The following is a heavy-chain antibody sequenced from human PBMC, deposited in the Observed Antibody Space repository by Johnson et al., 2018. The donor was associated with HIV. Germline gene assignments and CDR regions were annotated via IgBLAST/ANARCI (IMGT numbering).Heavy chain of an antibody. J-gene: IGHJ3*02. D-gene: IGHD3-16*02. CDR1: GFTFDDYA. Sequence: EVQLVESGGGLVQPGRSLRLSCAASGFTFDDYAMHWVRQAPGKGLEWVSGISWNSGSIGYADSVKGRFTISRDNSKNTLYLQMNRLRAEDTAVYSCARGLETGDYYVLGSYQLSAFDMLGQGTIGPVSS. CDR3: ARGLETGDYYVLGSYQLSAFDM. CDR2: ISWNSGSI. V-gene: IGHV3-9*01.